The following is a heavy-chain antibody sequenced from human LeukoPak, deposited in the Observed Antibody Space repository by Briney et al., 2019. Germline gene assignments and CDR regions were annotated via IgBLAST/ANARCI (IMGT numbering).Heavy chain of an antibody. CDR3: ARGSQYCSSTSCYDFDY. Sequence: SGGSLRLSCAASGFTFSSYSMNWVRQAPGKGLEWVSSFSSSSSYIYYADSVKGRFTISRDNAKNSLYLQMNSLRAEDTAVYYCARGSQYCSSTSCYDFDYWGQGTLVTVSS. V-gene: IGHV3-21*01. J-gene: IGHJ4*02. CDR1: GFTFSSYS. CDR2: FSSSSSYI. D-gene: IGHD2-2*01.